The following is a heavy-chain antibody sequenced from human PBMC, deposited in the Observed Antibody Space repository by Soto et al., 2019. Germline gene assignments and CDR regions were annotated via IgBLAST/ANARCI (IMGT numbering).Heavy chain of an antibody. CDR2: ISGSGGGT. CDR1: GFTFRSYA. J-gene: IGHJ3*02. D-gene: IGHD4-17*01. CDR3: AKEYDDYRNDAFDI. Sequence: EVLLLESGGGLVQPGGSLRLSCAASGFTFRSYAMSWVRQAPGKGLEWVSGISGSGGGTYYADSVKGRFTISRDNSKSTLFLQMNSLRGEDTVVYYCAKEYDDYRNDAFDIWGQGTMVTVSS. V-gene: IGHV3-23*01.